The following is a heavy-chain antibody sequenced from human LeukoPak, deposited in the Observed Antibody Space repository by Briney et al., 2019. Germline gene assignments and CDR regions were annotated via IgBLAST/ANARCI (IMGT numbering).Heavy chain of an antibody. Sequence: PSQTLSLTCAVSGGSISSGGYSWSWIRQPPGKGLEWIGYIYHSGSTYYNPSLKSRVTISVDRSKNQFSLKLSSVTAADTAVYYCARGLCSNPELFDYWGQGTLVTVSS. J-gene: IGHJ4*02. CDR2: IYHSGST. CDR3: ARGLCSNPELFDY. V-gene: IGHV4-30-2*01. D-gene: IGHD4-4*01. CDR1: GGSISSGGYS.